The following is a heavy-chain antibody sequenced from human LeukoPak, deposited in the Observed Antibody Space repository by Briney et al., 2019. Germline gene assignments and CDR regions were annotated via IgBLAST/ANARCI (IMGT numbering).Heavy chain of an antibody. V-gene: IGHV3-48*01. CDR1: GVTFSNYN. D-gene: IGHD3-10*01. CDR3: ARDFAREFTIDY. J-gene: IGHJ4*02. Sequence: GGSLRLSCAASGVTFSNYNMNWVRQPPGKGLQWVSYISSSSNIIYYADSVKGRFTISRDNAKNSLFLQMNSLRAEDTAVYYCARDFAREFTIDYWGQGTLVTVSS. CDR2: ISSSSNII.